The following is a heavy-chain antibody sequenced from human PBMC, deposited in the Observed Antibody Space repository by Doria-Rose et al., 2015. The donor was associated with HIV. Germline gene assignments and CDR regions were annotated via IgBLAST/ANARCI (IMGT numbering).Heavy chain of an antibody. CDR3: ARFRPSRGIYYSLDV. Sequence: VQLQESGPGLVKPAETLPLACTVSGGSISSYYWNWIRQPPGKGLEWIGYIYSSGSTHYNSPLKVRVTISIDTSKNQFSLKLSSVTAADTAVYYCARFRPSRGIYYSLDVWGKGTTVTVSS. V-gene: IGHV4-4*09. CDR1: GGSISSYY. CDR2: IYSSGST. D-gene: IGHD3-10*01. J-gene: IGHJ6*03.